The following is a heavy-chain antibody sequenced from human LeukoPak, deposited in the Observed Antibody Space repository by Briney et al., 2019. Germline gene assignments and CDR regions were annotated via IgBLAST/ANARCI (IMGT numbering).Heavy chain of an antibody. CDR1: GFTFSSYT. D-gene: IGHD6-13*01. CDR3: ARDRSSCRDY. J-gene: IGHJ4*02. CDR2: ISSSSSYI. Sequence: GGSLRLSCAASGFTFSSYTMNWVRQAPGKGLEWVSSISSSSSYIYYADSVKGRFTISRDNAKNSLYLQMNSLRAEDTAVYYCARDRSSCRDYWGQGTLVTVSS. V-gene: IGHV3-21*01.